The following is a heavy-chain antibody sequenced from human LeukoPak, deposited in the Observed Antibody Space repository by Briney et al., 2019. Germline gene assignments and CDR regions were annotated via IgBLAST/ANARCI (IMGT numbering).Heavy chain of an antibody. V-gene: IGHV1-69*04. CDR3: AREDQQLLNTDY. D-gene: IGHD6-13*01. Sequence: GASVKVSCKASGGTFSSYTISWVRQAPGQGLEWMGRIIPILGIANYAQKFQGRVMITADKSTSTAYMELSSLRSEDTAVYYCAREDQQLLNTDYWGQGTLVTVSS. J-gene: IGHJ4*02. CDR2: IIPILGIA. CDR1: GGTFSSYT.